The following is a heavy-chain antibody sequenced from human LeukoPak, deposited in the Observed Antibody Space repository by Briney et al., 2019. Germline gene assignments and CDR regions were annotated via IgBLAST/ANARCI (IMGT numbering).Heavy chain of an antibody. V-gene: IGHV4-34*01. J-gene: IGHJ4*02. CDR2: INHSGST. Sequence: SETLSLTCAVYGASFSGYYWSWTRQPPGKGLEWIGEINHSGSTNYNPSLKSRVTISVDTSKNQFSLKLSSVTAADTAVYYCARGDLGYCSGGSCYLYYFDYWGQGTLVTVSS. CDR3: ARGDLGYCSGGSCYLYYFDY. CDR1: GASFSGYY. D-gene: IGHD2-15*01.